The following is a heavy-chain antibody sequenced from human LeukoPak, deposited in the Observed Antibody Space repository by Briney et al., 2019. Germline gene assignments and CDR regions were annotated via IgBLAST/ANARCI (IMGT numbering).Heavy chain of an antibody. D-gene: IGHD2-15*01. V-gene: IGHV3-30*04. CDR2: ISYDGSNK. Sequence: GGSLRLSCAASGFTFSSYAMHWVRQAPGKGLEWVAVISYDGSNKYYADSVKGRFTISRDNSKNTLYLQMNSLRAEDTAVYYCARGGYCSGGSCYSAGGDYWGQGTLVIVSS. CDR1: GFTFSSYA. J-gene: IGHJ4*02. CDR3: ARGGYCSGGSCYSAGGDY.